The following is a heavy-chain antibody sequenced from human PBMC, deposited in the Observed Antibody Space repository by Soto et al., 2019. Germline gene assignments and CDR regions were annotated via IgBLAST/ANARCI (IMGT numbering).Heavy chain of an antibody. CDR2: IWYDGSNK. CDR1: GFTFSSYG. Sequence: GGSLRLSCAASGFTFSSYGMHWVRQAPGKGLEWVAVIWYDGSNKYYADSVKGRFTISRDNSKNTLYLQMNSLRAEDTAVYYCESGYDGAFDLWGQGTMVTVSS. V-gene: IGHV3-33*01. J-gene: IGHJ3*01. D-gene: IGHD5-12*01. CDR3: ESGYDGAFDL.